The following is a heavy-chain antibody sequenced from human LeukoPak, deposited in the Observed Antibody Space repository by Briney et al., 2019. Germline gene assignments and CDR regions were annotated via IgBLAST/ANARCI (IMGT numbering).Heavy chain of an antibody. CDR2: IKQDGSEK. Sequence: PGGSLRLSCAASGSTFSSYWMSWVRQAPGKGLEWVANIKQDGSEKYYVDSVEGRFTISRDNAKNSLYLQMNSLRAEDTAVYYCARSVGATPPYFDYWGQGTLVTVSS. J-gene: IGHJ4*02. CDR1: GSTFSSYW. D-gene: IGHD1-26*01. CDR3: ARSVGATPPYFDY. V-gene: IGHV3-7*01.